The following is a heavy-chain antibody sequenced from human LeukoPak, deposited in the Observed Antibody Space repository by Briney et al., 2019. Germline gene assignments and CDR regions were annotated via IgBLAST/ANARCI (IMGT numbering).Heavy chain of an antibody. V-gene: IGHV4-39*01. Sequence: SETPSLTCTVSGDSISSSNYYWGWIRQPPGKGLEWIGSISYSGNTYYNPSLKSRVTISVDTSKNQFSLKLNSVTAADTAVYYCARPTPSGSYLNWFDPWGQGTLVTVSS. CDR3: ARPTPSGSYLNWFDP. CDR1: GDSISSSNYY. CDR2: ISYSGNT. J-gene: IGHJ5*02. D-gene: IGHD1-26*01.